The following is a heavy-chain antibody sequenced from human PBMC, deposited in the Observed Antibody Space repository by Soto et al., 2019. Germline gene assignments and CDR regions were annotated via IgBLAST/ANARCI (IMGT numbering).Heavy chain of an antibody. D-gene: IGHD6-19*01. CDR3: ARAVAVPADFDY. CDR1: GYSFTSYA. J-gene: IGHJ4*02. CDR2: INAGNGNT. V-gene: IGHV1-3*05. Sequence: QVQLVQSGAEEKKPGASVKVSCKASGYSFTSYAMHWVRQAPGQGLEWMGWINAGNGNTKYSQKFQGRVTITRDTAASTAYMALSSLRSEATALYYCARAVAVPADFDYWGQGTLVTVS.